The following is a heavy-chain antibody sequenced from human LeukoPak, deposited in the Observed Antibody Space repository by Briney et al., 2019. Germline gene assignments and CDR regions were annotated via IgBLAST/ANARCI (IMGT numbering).Heavy chain of an antibody. CDR1: GFTFRSYS. V-gene: IGHV3-21*01. CDR3: ARDPGDFALE. D-gene: IGHD7-27*01. CDR2: ISNSSTYI. J-gene: IGHJ4*02. Sequence: GGSLRLSCAASGFTFRSYSMTWVRQAPGKGLEWVSSISNSSTYIYYADSMKGRFSRIRDNAKNSLYVQLAPARAEDTAVYYCARDPGDFALEWGQGTLVTVSS.